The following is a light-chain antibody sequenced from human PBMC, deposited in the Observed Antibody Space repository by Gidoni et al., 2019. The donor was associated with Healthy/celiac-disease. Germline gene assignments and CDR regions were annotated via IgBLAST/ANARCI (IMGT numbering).Light chain of an antibody. CDR1: QSVSSSY. V-gene: IGKV3-20*01. J-gene: IGKJ1*01. CDR3: QQYGSSLRT. CDR2: GAS. Sequence: ETVSTQSPGTLSLSPGERATLSCRASQSVSSSYLAWYQQKPGQAPRLLIYGASSRATGIPDRFSGSGSGTDFTLTISRLEPEDFAVYYCQQYGSSLRTFGQGTKVEIK.